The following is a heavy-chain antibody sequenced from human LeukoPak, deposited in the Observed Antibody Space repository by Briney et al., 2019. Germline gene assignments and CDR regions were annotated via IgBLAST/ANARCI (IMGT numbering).Heavy chain of an antibody. J-gene: IGHJ6*02. CDR2: IYYSGST. Sequence: PSETLSLTCTVSGGSISSSSYYWGWIRQPPGKGLEWVGSIYYSGSTYYNPSLKSRATISVDTSKNQFSLKLSTVTAADTAVYYCSRTRYDYWSDPYYYYGMDVWGQGTTVTVSS. V-gene: IGHV4-39*01. CDR1: GGSISSSSYY. D-gene: IGHD3/OR15-3a*01. CDR3: SRTRYDYWSDPYYYYGMDV.